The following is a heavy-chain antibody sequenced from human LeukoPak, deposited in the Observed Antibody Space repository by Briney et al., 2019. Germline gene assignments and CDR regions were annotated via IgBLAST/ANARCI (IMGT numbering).Heavy chain of an antibody. J-gene: IGHJ4*02. CDR1: GFTFSSYA. D-gene: IGHD1-26*01. V-gene: IGHV3-30-3*01. CDR2: ISYDGSNK. CDR3: ARDAEWELPADY. Sequence: PGRSLRLSCAASGFTFSSYAMHWVRQAPGKGLEWVAVISYDGSNKYYADSVKGRFTISRDNSKSTLYLQMNSLRAEDTAVYYCARDAEWELPADYWGQGNLVTVSS.